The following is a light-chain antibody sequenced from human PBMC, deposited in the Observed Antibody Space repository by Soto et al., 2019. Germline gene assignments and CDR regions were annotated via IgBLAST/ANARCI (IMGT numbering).Light chain of an antibody. CDR2: GAS. J-gene: IGKJ2*01. CDR1: ETVRTN. CDR3: QQYYNWPPYT. V-gene: IGKV3-15*01. Sequence: IVMTQSPATLSVSPGERVTLSCRASETVRTNLAWFQQKPGQTPRLRIFGASTRATGIPTRFTGSGSETEFTLTIGSLQSEDLAVYYCQQYYNWPPYTFGQGTKLEIK.